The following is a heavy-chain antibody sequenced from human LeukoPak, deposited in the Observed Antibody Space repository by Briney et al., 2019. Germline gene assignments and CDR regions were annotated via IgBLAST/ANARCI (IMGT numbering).Heavy chain of an antibody. Sequence: SETLSLTCTVSGGSISSGDYYWSWVRQPAGKGLEWIGRIYTSGSTNYNPSLKSRVTMSVDTSKNQFSLKMSSVTATDTAVYYCARTGGSGTYYDGSFDYWGQGTLVTVSS. CDR2: IYTSGST. CDR1: GGSISSGDYY. D-gene: IGHD1-26*01. V-gene: IGHV4-61*02. CDR3: ARTGGSGTYYDGSFDY. J-gene: IGHJ4*02.